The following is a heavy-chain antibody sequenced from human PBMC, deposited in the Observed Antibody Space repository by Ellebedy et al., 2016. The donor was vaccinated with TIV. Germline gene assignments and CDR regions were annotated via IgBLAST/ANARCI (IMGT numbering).Heavy chain of an antibody. J-gene: IGHJ3*02. D-gene: IGHD1-26*01. CDR3: ARDPPQWAHPLDI. CDR2: ISTSSSYI. Sequence: GESLKISCAASGFTFSSYTLNWVRQAPGKGLEWVSSISTSSSYIYYADSVKGRFTISRDNAKNSLFLQMTSLRAEETAVYYCARDPPQWAHPLDIWGQGTMVTVSS. V-gene: IGHV3-21*01. CDR1: GFTFSSYT.